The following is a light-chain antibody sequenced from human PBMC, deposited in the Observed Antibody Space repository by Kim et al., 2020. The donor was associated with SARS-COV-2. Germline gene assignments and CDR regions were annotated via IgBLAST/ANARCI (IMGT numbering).Light chain of an antibody. Sequence: SVSAGEKATLACRASQSVSTKVAWYQQKPGQAPRLLMYGTSTRATGIPGRFSGSGSGTEFTLTISSLQSEDFAVYYCQQYNNFRTFGQGTKVDIK. CDR2: GTS. CDR3: QQYNNFRT. J-gene: IGKJ1*01. V-gene: IGKV3-15*01. CDR1: QSVSTK.